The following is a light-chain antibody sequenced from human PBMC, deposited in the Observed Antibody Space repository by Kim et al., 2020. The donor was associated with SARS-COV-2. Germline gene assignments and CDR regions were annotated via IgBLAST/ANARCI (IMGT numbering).Light chain of an antibody. CDR1: SSNIEKNY. J-gene: IGLJ3*02. V-gene: IGLV1-47*01. Sequence: ELAQPPSASGTPGQRVTISCSGGSSNIEKNYVYWYQQLPGMAPKVLIYNNDQRPSGVPDRFSSSKSGTSASLAISGLRSEDEADYYCVAWDDRPSGRVFGGGTQLTVL. CDR2: NND. CDR3: VAWDDRPSGRV.